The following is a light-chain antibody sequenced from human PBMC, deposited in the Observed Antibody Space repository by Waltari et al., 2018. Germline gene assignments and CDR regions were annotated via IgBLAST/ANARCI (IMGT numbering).Light chain of an antibody. Sequence: QSALTQPPSTSGTPGQRVTISCSGSNSNIGVNTVNWYQVLPGPAPKHLIYGNDQRPSGGPDRFSASKSGSSASLAISGLQSEDEADYYCAAWDDRLFGPVFGTGTEVTVL. CDR3: AAWDDRLFGPV. CDR2: GND. CDR1: NSNIGVNT. J-gene: IGLJ1*01. V-gene: IGLV1-44*01.